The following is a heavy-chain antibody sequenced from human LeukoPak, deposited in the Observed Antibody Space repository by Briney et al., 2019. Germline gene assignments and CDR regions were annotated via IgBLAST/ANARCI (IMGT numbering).Heavy chain of an antibody. Sequence: PGGSLRLSCAASGFTFSSSEMHWVRHAPGKGLEGVSCISTGGSTIYNADSVKGRFTVSRDNAGNSLYLQMKSLRDEDTAVYYCARDGPGYSFDHWGQGTLVTVSS. D-gene: IGHD5-18*01. J-gene: IGHJ4*02. CDR2: ISTGGSTI. CDR3: ARDGPGYSFDH. CDR1: GFTFSSSE. V-gene: IGHV3-48*03.